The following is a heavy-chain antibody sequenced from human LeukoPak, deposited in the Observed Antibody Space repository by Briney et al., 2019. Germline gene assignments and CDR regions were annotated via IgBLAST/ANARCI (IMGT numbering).Heavy chain of an antibody. V-gene: IGHV4-59*12. D-gene: IGHD3-22*01. Sequence: SETLSLTCTVSGGSISSYYWSWIRQPPGKGLEWIGYIYYSGSTNYNPSLKSRVTISVDTSKNQFSLKLSSVTAADTAVYYCARDLAIYDSSGYYLDYWGQGTLVTVSS. CDR1: GGSISSYY. CDR2: IYYSGST. CDR3: ARDLAIYDSSGYYLDY. J-gene: IGHJ4*02.